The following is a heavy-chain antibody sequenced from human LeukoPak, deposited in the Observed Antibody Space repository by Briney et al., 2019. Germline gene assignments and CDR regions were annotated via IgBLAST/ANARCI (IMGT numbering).Heavy chain of an antibody. D-gene: IGHD1-26*01. CDR3: ARQGRGIELLVYYYYYMDV. CDR1: GDSVSSNTAA. CDR2: TYYRSTWYN. J-gene: IGHJ6*03. V-gene: IGHV6-1*01. Sequence: SQTLSLTCAIFGDSVSSNTAAWNWIRQSPSRGLEWLGRTYYRSTWYNDYAVSVRSRITINPDTSKNQFSLQLNSVTPEDTAVYYCARQGRGIELLVYYYYYMDVWAKGQWSPSL.